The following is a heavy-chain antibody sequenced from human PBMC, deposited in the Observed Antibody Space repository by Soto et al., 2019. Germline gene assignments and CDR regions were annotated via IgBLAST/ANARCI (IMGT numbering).Heavy chain of an antibody. CDR1: GFSLSTSGVG. D-gene: IGHD6-13*01. J-gene: IGHJ6*02. CDR3: AHAYSSSWAEKQGTYGMDV. Sequence: SGPTLVNPTQTLTLTCTFSGFSLSTSGVGVGWIRQPPGKALEWLALIYWNDDKRYSPSLKSRLTITKDTSKNQVVLTMTNMDPVDTATYYCAHAYSSSWAEKQGTYGMDVWGQGTTVTVSS. V-gene: IGHV2-5*01. CDR2: IYWNDDK.